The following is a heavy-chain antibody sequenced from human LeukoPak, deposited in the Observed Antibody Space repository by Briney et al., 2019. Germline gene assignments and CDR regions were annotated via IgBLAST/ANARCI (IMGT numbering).Heavy chain of an antibody. J-gene: IGHJ6*03. V-gene: IGHV3-30*04. CDR2: ISYDGSNK. CDR1: GFTFSSYA. CDR3: ARDRKYCSSTSCYWFDYYYYYMDV. D-gene: IGHD2-2*01. Sequence: GGSLRLSCAASGFTFSSYAMHWVRQAPGKGLEWVAVISYDGSNKYYADSVKGRFTISRDNSKNTLYLQMNSLRAEDTAVYYCARDRKYCSSTSCYWFDYYYYYMDVWGKGTTVTVSS.